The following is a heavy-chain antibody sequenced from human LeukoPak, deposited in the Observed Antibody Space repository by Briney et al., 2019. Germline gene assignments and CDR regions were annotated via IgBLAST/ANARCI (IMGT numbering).Heavy chain of an antibody. V-gene: IGHV1-2*06. J-gene: IGHJ4*02. CDR1: GYTFADYF. CDR3: ARDVSSTSNWEFDY. Sequence: GASVKVSCKTSGYTFADYFIHWVRQAPGQGLEWMGRINPNSGGTEYEQKFQGRVTMTRDTSISTAHVEVNRLISDDTAIYYCARDVSSTSNWEFDYWGQGTLVTVSS. D-gene: IGHD1-26*01. CDR2: INPNSGGT.